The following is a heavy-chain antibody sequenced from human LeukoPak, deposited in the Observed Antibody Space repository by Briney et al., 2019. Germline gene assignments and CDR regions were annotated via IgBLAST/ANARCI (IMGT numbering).Heavy chain of an antibody. D-gene: IGHD3-16*01. CDR2: LRGNGET. CDR1: GLSFSTFA. J-gene: IGHJ4*02. V-gene: IGHV3-23*01. Sequence: GGSLRLSCAASGLSFSTFAMSWVRQGPARGLEWVSSLRGNGETFYADFVKGRFTLSSDSSRNTVYLQLNNLRVEDTAIYYCARASWVSSTDAVRWGQGTLSPSP. CDR3: ARASWVSSTDAVR.